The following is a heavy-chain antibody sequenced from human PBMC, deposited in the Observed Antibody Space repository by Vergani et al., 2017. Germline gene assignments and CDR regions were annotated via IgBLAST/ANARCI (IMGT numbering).Heavy chain of an antibody. Sequence: EVQLVESGGGLVKPGGSLRLSCAASGFTFSSYSMNWVRQAPGKGLEWVGRIKSKTDGGTKDYAAPVKGRFTISRDDSKNTLYLQMNSLKTEDTAVYYCTTGNYDFWSGYLEDDAFDIWGQGTMVTVSS. CDR1: GFTFSSYS. J-gene: IGHJ3*02. CDR2: IKSKTDGGTK. CDR3: TTGNYDFWSGYLEDDAFDI. D-gene: IGHD3-3*01. V-gene: IGHV3-15*01.